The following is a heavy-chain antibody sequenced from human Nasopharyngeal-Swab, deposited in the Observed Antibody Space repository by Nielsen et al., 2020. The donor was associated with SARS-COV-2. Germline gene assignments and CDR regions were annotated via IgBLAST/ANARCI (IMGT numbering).Heavy chain of an antibody. CDR3: GSVFEI. V-gene: IGHV3-74*01. D-gene: IGHD3-9*01. CDR1: GFTFSSYS. Sequence: GGSLRLSCAASGFTFSSYSLNWVRQAPGKGLVWVSGIDFDGSNTFYADSVKGRFTISRDNGENTLSLQMNSLRDEDTGVYYCGSVFEIWGQGVRVTVSS. J-gene: IGHJ4*02. CDR2: IDFDGSNT.